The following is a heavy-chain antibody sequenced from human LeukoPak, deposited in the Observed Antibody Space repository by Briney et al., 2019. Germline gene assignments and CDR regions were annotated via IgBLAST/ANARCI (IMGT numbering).Heavy chain of an antibody. V-gene: IGHV4-4*02. J-gene: IGHJ4*02. CDR2: IYHSGGT. Sequence: SETLSLTCAVSGGSISSSNWWSWVRQPPGKGLEWIGEIYHSGGTNYNPSLKSRVTISVDKSKNQFSLKLSSVTAADTAVYYCARDLRGSYCFDYWGQGTLVTVSS. D-gene: IGHD1-26*01. CDR1: GGSISSSNW. CDR3: ARDLRGSYCFDY.